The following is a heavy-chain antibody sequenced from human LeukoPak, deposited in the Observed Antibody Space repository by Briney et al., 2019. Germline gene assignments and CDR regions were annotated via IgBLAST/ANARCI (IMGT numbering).Heavy chain of an antibody. J-gene: IGHJ3*02. V-gene: IGHV3-49*03. CDR3: TRDRGEYVVRDAFDI. Sequence: GGSLRLSCTASGFTFGDYAMSWFRQAPGKGLEWVGFIRSKAYGGTTEYAASVKGRFTISRDDSKSIAYLQMNSLKTEDTAVYYCTRDRGEYVVRDAFDIWGQGTMVTVSS. D-gene: IGHD3-10*01. CDR2: IRSKAYGGTT. CDR1: GFTFGDYA.